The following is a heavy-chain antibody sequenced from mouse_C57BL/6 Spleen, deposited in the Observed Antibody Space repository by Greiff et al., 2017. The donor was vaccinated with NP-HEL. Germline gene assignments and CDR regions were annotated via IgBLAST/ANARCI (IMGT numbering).Heavy chain of an antibody. CDR1: GYTFTSYW. CDR3: GSDYGSSEDYLDY. Sequence: QVQLQQPGAELVKPGASVNLSCKASGYTFTSYWMHWVKQRPGQGLEWIGMIHPNSGSTNYNEKFKSKATLTVDKSSRTAYMQLSSLTSAASAVYYCGSDYGSSEDYLDYWGQGTTLTVSS. J-gene: IGHJ2*01. D-gene: IGHD1-1*01. V-gene: IGHV1-64*01. CDR2: IHPNSGST.